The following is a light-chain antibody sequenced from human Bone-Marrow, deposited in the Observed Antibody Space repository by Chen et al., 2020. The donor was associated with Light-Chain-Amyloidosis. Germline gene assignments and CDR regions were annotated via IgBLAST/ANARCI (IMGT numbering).Light chain of an antibody. CDR3: MQTIESQT. V-gene: IGKV2-28*01. CDR2: VAS. CDR1: QSLRHSNGINY. J-gene: IGKJ1*01. Sequence: DIVLTQSPLTLPVTPGEPASISCRSSQSLRHSNGINYLDWFLQRPGHSPQLLIYVASDRASGVPDRFSGSGSGTEFTLEISRVEAEDVGMYFCMQTIESQTFGKGTKVEI.